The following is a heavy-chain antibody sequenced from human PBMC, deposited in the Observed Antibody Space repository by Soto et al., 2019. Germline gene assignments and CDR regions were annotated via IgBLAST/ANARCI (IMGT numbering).Heavy chain of an antibody. CDR1: GGSTSSDNY. V-gene: IGHV4-30-4*01. CDR2: IYYSGNT. Sequence: SETLSLTCTVSGGSTSSDNYWSWIRQPPGKGLEWIGHIYYSGNTDYNPSLKGRLAISIDTSKNQFSLKLSSVTAADTAVYFCAREGGESSDGLYYFDSWGQGSLVTVSS. J-gene: IGHJ4*02. CDR3: AREGGESSDGLYYFDS. D-gene: IGHD3-16*01.